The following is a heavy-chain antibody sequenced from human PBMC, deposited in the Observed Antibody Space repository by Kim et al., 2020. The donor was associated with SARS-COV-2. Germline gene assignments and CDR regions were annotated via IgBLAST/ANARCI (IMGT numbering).Heavy chain of an antibody. Sequence: GGSLRLSCAASGFTFSSYAMSWVRQAPGKGLEWVSAISGSGGSTYYADSVKGRFTISRDNSKNTLYLQMNGLRAEDTAVYYCAKDSVAVVAGFVDWGQGTLVTVSS. CDR3: AKDSVAVVAGFVD. CDR1: GFTFSSYA. D-gene: IGHD6-19*01. V-gene: IGHV3-23*01. CDR2: ISGSGGST. J-gene: IGHJ4*02.